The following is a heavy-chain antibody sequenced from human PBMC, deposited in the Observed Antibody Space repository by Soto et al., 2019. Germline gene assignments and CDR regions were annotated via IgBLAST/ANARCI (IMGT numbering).Heavy chain of an antibody. Sequence: LRLSCAASGFTFGDYAMHWVRQVPGKGLEWVSGFKWNSGDVGYADSVKGRFTISRDNAKNSLYLQMNSLRPEDTAVYYCAKDRSSGSPYYGMDFWGQGTMVTVSS. V-gene: IGHV3-9*01. D-gene: IGHD3-10*01. CDR1: GFTFGDYA. J-gene: IGHJ6*02. CDR3: AKDRSSGSPYYGMDF. CDR2: FKWNSGDV.